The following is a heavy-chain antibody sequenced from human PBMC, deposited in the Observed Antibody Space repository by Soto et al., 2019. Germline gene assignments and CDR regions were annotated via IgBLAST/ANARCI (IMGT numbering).Heavy chain of an antibody. J-gene: IGHJ6*02. CDR2: ISGSGGST. Sequence: GGSLRLSCAASGFTFSSYAMSWVRQAPGKGLEWVSAISGSGGSTYYADSVKGRFTISRDNSKNTLYLQMNSLRAEDTAVYYCAKALFPDCSSASCYIYYFYGMDVWGQGTTVTVSS. CDR1: GFTFSSYA. V-gene: IGHV3-23*01. CDR3: AKALFPDCSSASCYIYYFYGMDV. D-gene: IGHD2-2*02.